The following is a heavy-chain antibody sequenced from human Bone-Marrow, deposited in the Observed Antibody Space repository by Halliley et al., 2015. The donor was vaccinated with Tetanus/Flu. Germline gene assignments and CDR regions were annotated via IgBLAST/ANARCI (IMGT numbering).Heavy chain of an antibody. D-gene: IGHD3-22*01. Sequence: IFPGDSQTRYSPSFQGHVPISVDPSISTAYLQWSGLKASDTAMYYCARRGLDASGYYYYFDYWGQGTLVTVSS. CDR2: IFPGDSQT. CDR3: ARRGLDASGYYYYFDY. J-gene: IGHJ4*02. V-gene: IGHV5-51*01.